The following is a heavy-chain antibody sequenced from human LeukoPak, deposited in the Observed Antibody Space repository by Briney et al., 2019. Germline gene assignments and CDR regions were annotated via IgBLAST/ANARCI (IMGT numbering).Heavy chain of an antibody. D-gene: IGHD5-24*01. CDR2: ISGRSGST. CDR1: GFTFSSYS. CDR3: AKDDRWLQFCC. Sequence: GGSLRLSCAASGFTFSSYSMNWVRQAPGKGLEWVSAISGRSGSTYYADSVKGRFTISRDNSKNTLYLQMNSLRAEDTAVYYCAKDDRWLQFCCWGQGTLVTVSA. J-gene: IGHJ4*02. V-gene: IGHV3-23*01.